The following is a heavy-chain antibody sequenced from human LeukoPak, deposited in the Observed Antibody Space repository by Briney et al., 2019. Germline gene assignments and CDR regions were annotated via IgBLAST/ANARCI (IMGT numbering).Heavy chain of an antibody. J-gene: IGHJ4*02. D-gene: IGHD6-13*01. CDR3: ARGPEPEGQQLDLKLFDY. CDR1: GFTFSYYG. V-gene: IGHV3-33*01. CDR2: IWGDGNNV. Sequence: GRSLRLSCAASGFTFSYYGMHWVRQAPGKGLEWVAVIWGDGNNVYYPDSVKGRFTISRDNSKNTLYLQMNSLRAGDTAIYYCARGPEPEGQQLDLKLFDYWGQGTLVTVSS.